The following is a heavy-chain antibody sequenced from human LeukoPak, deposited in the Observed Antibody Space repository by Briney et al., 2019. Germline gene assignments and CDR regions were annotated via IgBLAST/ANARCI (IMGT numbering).Heavy chain of an antibody. J-gene: IGHJ5*02. CDR2: TIPIFGAA. CDR3: ATSTLLDCSGGSCYLRA. CDR1: GGTFSSYA. Sequence: GASVKVSCKASGGTFSSYAISWVRQAPGQGLEWMGGTIPIFGAANYAQKFQGRVTITADESTSTAYMELSSLRSEDTAVYYCATSTLLDCSGGSCYLRAWGQGTLVTVSS. D-gene: IGHD2-15*01. V-gene: IGHV1-69*13.